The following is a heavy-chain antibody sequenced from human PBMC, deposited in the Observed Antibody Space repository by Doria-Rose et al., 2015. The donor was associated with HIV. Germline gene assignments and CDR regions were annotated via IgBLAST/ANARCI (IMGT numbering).Heavy chain of an antibody. CDR3: ARIKSSRWYHKYYFDF. J-gene: IGHJ4*02. CDR1: GVSLSSPGMG. CDR2: ILTEDER. V-gene: IGHV2-26*01. Sequence: QVTLKESGPVLVKPTETLTLTCTVSGVSLSSPGMGVSWIRQPPGKALEWLANILTEDERSYKTSLKSRLTIARCTSKSKVVLTMTDMDPVDTATYYCARIKSSRWYHKYYFDFWGQGTLVIVSA. D-gene: IGHD6-13*01.